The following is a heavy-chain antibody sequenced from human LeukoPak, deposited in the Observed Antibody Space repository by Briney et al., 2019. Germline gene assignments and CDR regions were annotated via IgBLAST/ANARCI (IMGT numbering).Heavy chain of an antibody. J-gene: IGHJ5*02. CDR2: ISYGGST. V-gene: IGHV4-31*03. D-gene: IGHD3-22*01. CDR3: ARILDSSGYEWFDP. Sequence: SQTLSLTCSVSGGSISSGDHYWSWIRQLPGKGLEWIGYISYGGSTFYNPSLKSRAAISADTSQTQFSLKLTSVTAADTAVYYCARILDSSGYEWFDPWGQGTLVTVSS. CDR1: GGSISSGDHY.